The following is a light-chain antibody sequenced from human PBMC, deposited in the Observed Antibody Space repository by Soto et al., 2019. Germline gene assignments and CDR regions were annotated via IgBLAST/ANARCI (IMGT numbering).Light chain of an antibody. V-gene: IGKV1-5*01. J-gene: IGKJ1*01. Sequence: DIQMTQSPSTLSASVGDRVTITCRASQSIKSWLAWYQQKPGKAPKLLIYDASSLESGVPSRLSGSGSGTVFTLTFSSLQPDDFATYYCQQYNSYPVTFGQGTKVDIK. CDR1: QSIKSW. CDR3: QQYNSYPVT. CDR2: DAS.